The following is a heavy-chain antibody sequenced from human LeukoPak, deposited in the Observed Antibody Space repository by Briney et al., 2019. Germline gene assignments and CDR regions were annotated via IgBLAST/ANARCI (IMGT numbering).Heavy chain of an antibody. CDR3: ASTSSGWYYFDY. V-gene: IGHV3-33*01. CDR1: GFSLSSYG. D-gene: IGHD6-19*01. J-gene: IGHJ4*02. CDR2: IWLDGSNR. Sequence: QPGGSLRLSCAASGFSLSSYGMHWVRQAPGKGLEWVAGIWLDGSNRNYADSVKGRFTISRDDSKNTLYLQMNSLTAEDTAVYYCASTSSGWYYFDYWGQGTLVTVSS.